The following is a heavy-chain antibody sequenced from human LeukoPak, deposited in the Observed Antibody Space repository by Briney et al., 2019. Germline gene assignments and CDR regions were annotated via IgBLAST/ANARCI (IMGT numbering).Heavy chain of an antibody. J-gene: IGHJ4*02. CDR3: ARSLHYYDSSGYGDFDY. CDR1: GGTFSSYA. CDR2: IIPIFGTA. V-gene: IGHV1-69*06. Sequence: ASVKVSCKASGGTFSSYAISWVRQAPGQGLEWMGGIIPIFGTANYAQKFQGRVTITADKSTSTAYMELSSLRSEDTAVYYCARSLHYYDSSGYGDFDYWGQGTLVTVSS. D-gene: IGHD3-22*01.